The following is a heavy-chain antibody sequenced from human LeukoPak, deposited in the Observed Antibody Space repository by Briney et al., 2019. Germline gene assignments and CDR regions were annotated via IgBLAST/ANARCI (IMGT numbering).Heavy chain of an antibody. CDR3: ARDPFGGYFDY. CDR2: INPNNGGT. Sequence: GASVKVSCKASGYTFTCYYMHWVRQAPGQGLEWMGWINPNNGGTNYAQKFQGRVTMTRDTSISTAYMELSRLRSDDTAVYYCARDPFGGYFDYWGQGTLVTVSS. J-gene: IGHJ4*02. D-gene: IGHD3-10*01. V-gene: IGHV1-2*02. CDR1: GYTFTCYY.